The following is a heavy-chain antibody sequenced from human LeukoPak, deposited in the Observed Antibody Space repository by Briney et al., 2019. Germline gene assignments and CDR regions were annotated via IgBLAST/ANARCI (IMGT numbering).Heavy chain of an antibody. CDR3: AREDYYDSSGYCDY. CDR2: ISSSGSTI. V-gene: IGHV3-48*03. J-gene: IGHJ4*02. Sequence: PGGSLRLSCAASGFTFSSHEMSWVRQAPGKWLEWVSYISSSGSTIYYADSVKGRFTFSREKAKNSLYLQMNSLRGEDTAVYYCAREDYYDSSGYCDYWGQGTLVTVSS. D-gene: IGHD3-22*01. CDR1: GFTFSSHE.